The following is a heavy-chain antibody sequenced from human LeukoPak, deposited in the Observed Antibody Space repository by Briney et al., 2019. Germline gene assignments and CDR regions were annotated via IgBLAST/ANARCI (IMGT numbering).Heavy chain of an antibody. J-gene: IGHJ4*02. CDR2: INPNSGGA. V-gene: IGHV1-2*02. Sequence: ASVKVSCKASGYTFTGYYMHWVRQAPGQGLEWMGWINPNSGGANYAQKFQGRVTMTRDTSISTAYMELSRLRSDDTAVYYCARIGSYYSEPDYWGQGTLVTVSS. CDR3: ARIGSYYSEPDY. CDR1: GYTFTGYY. D-gene: IGHD1-26*01.